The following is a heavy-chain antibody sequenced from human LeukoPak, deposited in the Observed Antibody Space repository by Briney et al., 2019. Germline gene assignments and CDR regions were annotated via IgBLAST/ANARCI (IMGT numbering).Heavy chain of an antibody. CDR3: ARRVGYSSSWAQSSWYFDL. CDR2: IYPGDSDT. Sequence: GESLKISCKGSGYSFTSYWIGWVRQMPGKGLEWMGIIYPGDSDTRYSPSFQGQVTISADKSISTAYLQWSSLKASDTAMYYCARRVGYSSSWAQSSWYFDLWGRGTLVTVSS. D-gene: IGHD6-13*01. V-gene: IGHV5-51*01. CDR1: GYSFTSYW. J-gene: IGHJ2*01.